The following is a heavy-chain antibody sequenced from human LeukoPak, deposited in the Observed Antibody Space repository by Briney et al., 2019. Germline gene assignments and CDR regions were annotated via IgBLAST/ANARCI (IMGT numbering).Heavy chain of an antibody. D-gene: IGHD6-13*01. Sequence: KPSETLSLTCAVYGGSFSGYYWSWIRQPPGKGLEWIGEIDHSGRTNSNPSLKSRVTISGDMSKNQFSLRLSSVTAADTAVYYCARKSIAVAGRKPYDYWDQGTLVTVSS. V-gene: IGHV4-34*01. CDR2: IDHSGRT. CDR3: ARKSIAVAGRKPYDY. J-gene: IGHJ4*02. CDR1: GGSFSGYY.